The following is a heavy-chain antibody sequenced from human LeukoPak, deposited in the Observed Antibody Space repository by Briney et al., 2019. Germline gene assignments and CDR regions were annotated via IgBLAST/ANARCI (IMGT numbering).Heavy chain of an antibody. Sequence: PSETLSLTCTVSGGSISSGGYYWRWIRQHPGKGLEWIGYVYYSGSTYYTPALRSRVTISVDSSENQFSLKLNSVTAADTAVYYCARGLSKYYFDYWGQGSLVTVSS. D-gene: IGHD2-21*02. J-gene: IGHJ4*02. CDR3: ARGLSKYYFDY. V-gene: IGHV4-31*03. CDR1: GGSISSGGYY. CDR2: VYYSGST.